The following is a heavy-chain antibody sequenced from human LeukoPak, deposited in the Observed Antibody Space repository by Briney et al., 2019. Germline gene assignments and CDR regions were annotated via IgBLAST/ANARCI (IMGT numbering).Heavy chain of an antibody. J-gene: IGHJ6*02. D-gene: IGHD2-2*02. Sequence: GGSLKLSCAASGFTFSGSAMHWVRQASEKGLEWVGRIRSKANSYATAYAASVKGRFTISRDDSKNTAYLQMNSLKTEDTAVYYCTSLVVVVPAAIAQYYYGMDVWGQGTTVTVSS. V-gene: IGHV3-73*01. CDR2: IRSKANSYAT. CDR3: TSLVVVVPAAIAQYYYGMDV. CDR1: GFTFSGSA.